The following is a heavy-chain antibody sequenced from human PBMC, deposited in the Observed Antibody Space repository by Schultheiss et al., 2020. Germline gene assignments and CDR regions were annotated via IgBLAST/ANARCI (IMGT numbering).Heavy chain of an antibody. D-gene: IGHD4-17*01. Sequence: SETLSLTCTVSGGSISSYYWSWIRQPPGKGLEWIGYIYYSGSTNYNPSLKSRVTISVDTSKNQFSLKLSSVTAADTAVYYCARAPPTVTNQYYYYGMDVWGQGTTVNVSS. CDR2: IYYSGST. J-gene: IGHJ6*02. V-gene: IGHV4-59*01. CDR3: ARAPPTVTNQYYYYGMDV. CDR1: GGSISSYY.